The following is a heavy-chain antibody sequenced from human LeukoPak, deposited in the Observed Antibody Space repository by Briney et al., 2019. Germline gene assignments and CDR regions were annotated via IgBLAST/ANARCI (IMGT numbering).Heavy chain of an antibody. D-gene: IGHD2-21*02. V-gene: IGHV1-69*04. CDR2: IIPILGIA. CDR3: ARGGPVVTAIHHWFDP. J-gene: IGHJ5*02. Sequence: ASVKVSCKASGGTFSSYAISWVRQAPGQGLEWMGRIIPILGIANYAQKFQGRVTITADKSRSTAYMELSSLRSEDTAVYYCARGGPVVTAIHHWFDPWGQGTLVTVSS. CDR1: GGTFSSYA.